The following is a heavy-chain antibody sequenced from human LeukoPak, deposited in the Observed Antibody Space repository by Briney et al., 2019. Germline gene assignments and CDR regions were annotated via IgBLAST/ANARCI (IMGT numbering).Heavy chain of an antibody. J-gene: IGHJ3*02. CDR3: ARDTLTYGFDM. CDR2: IYPSGST. CDR1: GDSFSSYF. D-gene: IGHD2-21*02. Sequence: SETLSLTCSVSGDSFSSYFWSWIRQSAGKGLEWIGRIYPSGSTNYNPSPKSRVTMSVDTSKNQFSLKLKSVTAADTAVYYCARDTLTYGFDMWGQGTMVTVSS. V-gene: IGHV4-4*07.